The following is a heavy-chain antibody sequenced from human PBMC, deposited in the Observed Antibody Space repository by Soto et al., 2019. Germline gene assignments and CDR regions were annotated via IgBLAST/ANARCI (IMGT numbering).Heavy chain of an antibody. CDR2: IYYSGST. J-gene: IGHJ4*02. Sequence: SETLSLTCTVSGGSINSGGDYWSWIRQHPGKGLEWIGYIYYSGSTYYNPSLKSRVTISVDTSKNQFSLKLSSVTAADTAVYYCARDGDSSGYFLGHFDYWGQGTLVTVSS. CDR1: GGSINSGGDY. V-gene: IGHV4-31*03. D-gene: IGHD3-22*01. CDR3: ARDGDSSGYFLGHFDY.